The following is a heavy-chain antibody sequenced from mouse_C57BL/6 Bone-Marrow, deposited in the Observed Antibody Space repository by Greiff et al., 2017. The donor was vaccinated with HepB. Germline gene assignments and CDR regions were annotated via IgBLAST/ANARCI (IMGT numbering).Heavy chain of an antibody. Sequence: EVKLVESGGDLVKPGGSLKLSCAASGFTFSSYGMSWVRQTPDKRLEWVATISSGGSYTYYPDSVKGRFTISRDNAKNTLYLQMSSLKSEDTAMYYCARHVLYYGSSGGFAYWGQGTLVTVSA. V-gene: IGHV5-6*01. D-gene: IGHD1-1*01. CDR1: GFTFSSYG. CDR3: ARHVLYYGSSGGFAY. J-gene: IGHJ3*01. CDR2: ISSGGSYT.